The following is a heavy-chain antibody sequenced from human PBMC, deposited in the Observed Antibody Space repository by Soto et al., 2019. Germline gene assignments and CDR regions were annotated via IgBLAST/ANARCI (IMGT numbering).Heavy chain of an antibody. V-gene: IGHV3-53*01. CDR3: AITGAGYYIV. Sequence: VGSLRLSCAASGFTVSSNYLGWVRQAPGKGLEWVSVIFSADNTHYADSVKGRFTISRDNSKNTVFLQMNSLRAEDTAVYYCAITGAGYYIVWGQGTPVTVSS. CDR2: IFSADNT. CDR1: GFTVSSNY. D-gene: IGHD3-3*01. J-gene: IGHJ4*02.